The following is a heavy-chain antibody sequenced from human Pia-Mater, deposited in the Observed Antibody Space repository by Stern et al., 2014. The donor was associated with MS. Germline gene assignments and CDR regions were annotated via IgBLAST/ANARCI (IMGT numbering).Heavy chain of an antibody. J-gene: IGHJ4*02. Sequence: QVQLGQSGAEVKKPGASVKVSCMASGFTFTDYYIHWVRQAPGQGLEWMGVFDPIGGSTIYAQNFQDRVSMTKDTSTNTVYMELSSLRSEDTAVIYCARPKAGYSYGYFDYWGQGTLVTVSS. CDR3: ARPKAGYSYGYFDY. CDR1: GFTFTDYY. D-gene: IGHD5-18*01. CDR2: FDPIGGST. V-gene: IGHV1-46*01.